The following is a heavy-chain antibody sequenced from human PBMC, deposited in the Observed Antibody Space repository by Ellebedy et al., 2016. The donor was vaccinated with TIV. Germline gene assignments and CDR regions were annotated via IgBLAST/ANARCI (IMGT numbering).Heavy chain of an antibody. CDR2: ITTSGGGT. Sequence: PGGSLRLSCAASGFTFSSYAISWVRQAPGKGLEWVSTITTSGGGTYYADSVKGRFTISRDNAKHTLYLQMNSLRGEDTAVYYCVSSSPVIDYWGQGTLVTVSS. V-gene: IGHV3-23*01. CDR3: VSSSPVIDY. CDR1: GFTFSSYA. D-gene: IGHD6-13*01. J-gene: IGHJ4*02.